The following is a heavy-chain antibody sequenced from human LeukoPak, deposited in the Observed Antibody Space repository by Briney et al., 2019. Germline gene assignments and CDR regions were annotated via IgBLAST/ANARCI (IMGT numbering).Heavy chain of an antibody. V-gene: IGHV4-59*11. D-gene: IGHD5-18*01. Sequence: PSETLSLTCTVSGGSISSHYWGWIRQPPGKGLEWIAYLLDSVNTKDNPSLQSRLTLSADTSKNQFSLRLSSVTAADTAVYYCATIKRGSIYGYFDLWGQGIKVTVSS. CDR3: ATIKRGSIYGYFDL. CDR2: LLDSVNT. CDR1: GGSISSHY. J-gene: IGHJ4*02.